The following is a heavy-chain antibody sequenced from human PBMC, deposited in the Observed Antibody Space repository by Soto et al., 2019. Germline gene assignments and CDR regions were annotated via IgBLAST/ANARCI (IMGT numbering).Heavy chain of an antibody. CDR3: AKALSPSCYCSRTSCYRVRYYCYCLNV. D-gene: IGHD2-2*01. V-gene: IGHV3-23*01. Sequence: PGGSLRLSCAASGFTFSSYAMSWVRQAPGKGLEWVSAINGSGGSTYYADSVKGRFTISRDNSKNTLYLQMNSLRAEHTAVYYCAKALSPSCYCSRTSCYRVRYYCYCLNVWGQGTTVTVSS. J-gene: IGHJ6*02. CDR2: INGSGGST. CDR1: GFTFSSYA.